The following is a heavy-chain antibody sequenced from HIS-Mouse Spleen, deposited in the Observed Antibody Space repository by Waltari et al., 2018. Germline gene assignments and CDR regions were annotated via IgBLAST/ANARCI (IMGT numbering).Heavy chain of an antibody. CDR2: IYYSGST. CDR3: AREIPYSSSWYDWYFDL. J-gene: IGHJ2*01. CDR1: GCSISTSSYY. Sequence: QLQLQESRPGLATPSEPLSLTSTLSGCSISTSSYYWCWVPRPPGKGLEWIGSIYYSGSTYYNPSLKSRVTISVDTSKNQFSLKLSSVTAADTAVYYCAREIPYSSSWYDWYFDLWGRGTLVTVSS. V-gene: IGHV4-39*07. D-gene: IGHD6-13*01.